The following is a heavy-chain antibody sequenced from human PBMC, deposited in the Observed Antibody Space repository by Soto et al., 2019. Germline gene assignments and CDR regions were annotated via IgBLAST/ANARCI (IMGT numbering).Heavy chain of an antibody. CDR1: GGSFSGYY. D-gene: IGHD6-19*01. V-gene: IGHV4-34*01. J-gene: IGHJ6*02. CDR2: INHSGST. Sequence: SETLSLTCAVYGGSFSGYYWSWIRQPPGKGLEWIGEINHSGSTNYNPSLKSRVTISVDTSKNQFSLKLSSVTAADTAVYYCARLAVAPLQHYGMDVWGQGTTVTVSS. CDR3: ARLAVAPLQHYGMDV.